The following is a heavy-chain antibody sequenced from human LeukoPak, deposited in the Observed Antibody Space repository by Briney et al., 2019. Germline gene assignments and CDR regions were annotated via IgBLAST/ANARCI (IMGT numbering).Heavy chain of an antibody. J-gene: IGHJ4*02. CDR3: AREGHSSSGGDY. V-gene: IGHV4-34*01. Sequence: SETLSLTCAVYGGSFSGYYWSWIRQPPGKGLEWIGEINHSGSTNYNPSLKSRVTISVDTSKNQFSLKLSSVTAADTAVYYCAREGHSSSGGDYWGQGTLVTVSS. CDR2: INHSGST. D-gene: IGHD3-22*01. CDR1: GGSFSGYY.